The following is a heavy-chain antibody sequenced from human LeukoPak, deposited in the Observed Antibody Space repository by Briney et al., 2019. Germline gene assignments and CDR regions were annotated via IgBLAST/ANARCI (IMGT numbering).Heavy chain of an antibody. CDR1: GYSFTSYW. V-gene: IGHV5-51*01. Sequence: GAALKISCKGSGYSFTSYWIGWGRRMPGKGRGWMGIIYPGDSDTRYSPSFQGQVTISADKSISTVYLQWSSLKASDTAMYYCARQTSNLYYFDYWGQGTLVTVSS. CDR3: ARQTSNLYYFDY. CDR2: IYPGDSDT. D-gene: IGHD3-3*02. J-gene: IGHJ4*02.